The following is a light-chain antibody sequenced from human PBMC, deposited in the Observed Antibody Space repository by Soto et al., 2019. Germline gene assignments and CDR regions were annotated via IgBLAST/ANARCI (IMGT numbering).Light chain of an antibody. Sequence: QSVLTQPASVSGSPGQSISISCTGTNNDVGGYDYVSWYQQHPGKAPKVMIFDVGNRPSGVSNRFSGSKSGNTASLTISRLQADDEADYYCSSDTTSNTLVFGGGTQLTVL. J-gene: IGLJ7*01. V-gene: IGLV2-14*01. CDR1: NNDVGGYDY. CDR2: DVG. CDR3: SSDTTSNTLV.